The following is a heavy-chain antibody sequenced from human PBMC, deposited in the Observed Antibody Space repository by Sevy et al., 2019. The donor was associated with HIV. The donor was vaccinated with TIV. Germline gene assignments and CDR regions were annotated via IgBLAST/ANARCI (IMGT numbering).Heavy chain of an antibody. CDR3: ARVFQYCSGGSCYSPYDAFDI. V-gene: IGHV1-2*02. CDR1: GYTFTGHY. Sequence: ASVKVSCKASGYTFTGHYMHWVRQAPGQGLEWMGWINPNSGRTDYAQKFQGRVTLTRGTSISTAYLELSRLTSDDTAVYYGARVFQYCSGGSCYSPYDAFDIWGQGTMVTVSS. J-gene: IGHJ3*02. CDR2: INPNSGRT. D-gene: IGHD2-15*01.